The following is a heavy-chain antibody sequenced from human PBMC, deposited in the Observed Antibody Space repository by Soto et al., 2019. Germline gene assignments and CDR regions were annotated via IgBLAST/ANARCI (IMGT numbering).Heavy chain of an antibody. D-gene: IGHD2-15*01. CDR1: GGSISNGYYY. V-gene: IGHV4-31*03. CDR3: ARWVEVSLDYFDS. J-gene: IGHJ4*02. CDR2: IYHSGRT. Sequence: QVQLQESGPGLVKPSQTLSLTCTVSGGSISNGYYYWSWVRQNPGKGLEWIGHIYHSGRTYYNPSRKSRVTISVHTSKNQFSLHLSSVTAADTAVYYCARWVEVSLDYFDSWGQGTPVTVSS.